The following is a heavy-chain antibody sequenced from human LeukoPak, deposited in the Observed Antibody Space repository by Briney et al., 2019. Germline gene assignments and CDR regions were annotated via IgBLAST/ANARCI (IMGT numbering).Heavy chain of an antibody. D-gene: IGHD3-9*01. CDR3: ARISSANYYDILTGYYTQHQPFDY. CDR1: GFTFSSHA. J-gene: IGHJ4*02. V-gene: IGHV3-7*01. CDR2: IKQDGSEK. Sequence: GGSLRLSCAASGFTFSSHAMSWVRQAPGKGLEWVANIKQDGSEKYYVDSVKGRFTISRDNAKNSLYLQMNSLRAEDTAVYYCARISSANYYDILTGYYTQHQPFDYWGQGTLVTVSS.